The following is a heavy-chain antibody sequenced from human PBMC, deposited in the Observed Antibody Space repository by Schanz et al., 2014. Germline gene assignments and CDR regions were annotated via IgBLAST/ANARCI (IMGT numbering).Heavy chain of an antibody. CDR3: ARGGPAYYFDD. CDR1: GFTFSSYA. V-gene: IGHV3-23*01. Sequence: EVQLLESGGGLVQPGGSLRLSCAASGFTFSSYAMSWVRQAPGKGLEWVSYISGSSRTIYYADSVKGRFTISRDNSKNTVYIQMNSLRAEDTAVYYCARGGPAYYFDDWGQGTLVTVSS. J-gene: IGHJ4*02. CDR2: ISGSSRTI.